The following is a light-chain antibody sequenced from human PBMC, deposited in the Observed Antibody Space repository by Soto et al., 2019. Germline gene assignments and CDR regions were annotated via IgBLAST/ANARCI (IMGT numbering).Light chain of an antibody. CDR2: KAY. CDR1: QSISSG. CDR3: QQYNSYWP. Sequence: DIQMTQSPSTLSASVGDRVTITCRASQSISSGLAWYQQKPGKAPKLLIYKAYSLESGVPSRFSGSGSGTEFTLTISSLQPDDFATYYCQQYNSYWPFGQGTKVEIK. V-gene: IGKV1-5*03. J-gene: IGKJ1*01.